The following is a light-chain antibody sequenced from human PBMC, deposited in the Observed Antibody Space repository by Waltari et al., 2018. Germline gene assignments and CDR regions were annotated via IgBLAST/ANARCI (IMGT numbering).Light chain of an antibody. CDR2: DVR. J-gene: IGLJ2*01. Sequence: QSSLTQPASVSGSPGQSITISCTGTSSDIGRYNYVSWFQQHPGKAPTLMIYDVRNRPAGVSNPFSGSKSYYTAALTSSGLQAEDEAVYFGNSVTSINTVIFGGGTKLTV. CDR3: NSVTSINTVI. CDR1: SSDIGRYNY. V-gene: IGLV2-14*03.